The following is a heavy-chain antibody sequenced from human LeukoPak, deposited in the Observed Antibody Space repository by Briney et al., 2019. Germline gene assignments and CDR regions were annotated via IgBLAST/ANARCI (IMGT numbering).Heavy chain of an antibody. CDR1: GYSISSGYY. D-gene: IGHD2-2*01. Sequence: PSETLSLTCTVSGYSISSGYYWGWIRPPPGKGLEWIGSIYHSGSTYYNPSLKSRVTISVDTSKNQFSLKLSSVTAADTAVYYCARGPLYCSSTSCYEGAFDIWGQGTMVTVSS. J-gene: IGHJ3*02. CDR3: ARGPLYCSSTSCYEGAFDI. V-gene: IGHV4-38-2*02. CDR2: IYHSGST.